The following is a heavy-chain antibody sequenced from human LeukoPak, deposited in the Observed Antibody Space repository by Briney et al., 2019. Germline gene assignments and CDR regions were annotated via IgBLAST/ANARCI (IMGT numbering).Heavy chain of an antibody. CDR1: GFTFRSYW. V-gene: IGHV3-7*04. Sequence: GGSLRLSCAASGFTFRSYWMSWVRQAPGKGLEWVANIKQDESEKYYVDPVKGRFTISRDNAKNSLYLQMNSLRAEDTAVYYCARGTSDSPYYYYCGMDVWGQGTTVTVSS. CDR2: IKQDESEK. J-gene: IGHJ6*02. D-gene: IGHD1-7*01. CDR3: ARGTSDSPYYYYCGMDV.